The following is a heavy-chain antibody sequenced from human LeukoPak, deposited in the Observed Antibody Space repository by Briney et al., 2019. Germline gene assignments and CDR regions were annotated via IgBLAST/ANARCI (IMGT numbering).Heavy chain of an antibody. V-gene: IGHV1-69*04. CDR2: IIPIFGIA. D-gene: IGHD4-23*01. J-gene: IGHJ2*01. Sequence: SSYAMSWXRQAPXQGXEWMGRIIPIFGIANYAQKVQGRVTITADKSTSTAYMELSSLRSEDTAVYYCARVGGGNSRLDFDLWGRGTLVTVSS. CDR3: ARVGGGNSRLDFDL. CDR1: SSYA.